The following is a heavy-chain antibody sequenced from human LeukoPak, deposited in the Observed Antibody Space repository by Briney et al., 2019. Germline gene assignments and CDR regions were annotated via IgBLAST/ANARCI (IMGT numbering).Heavy chain of an antibody. J-gene: IGHJ4*02. CDR2: ISSSSSTI. D-gene: IGHD6-19*01. CDR3: ARDLLGIAVAGPQKELPEDY. CDR1: GFTFSSYS. V-gene: IGHV3-48*01. Sequence: GGSLRLSCAASGFTFSSYSMNWVRQAPGKGLEWVSYISSSSSTIYYADSVKGRFTISRDNAKNSLYLQMNSLRAEDTAVYYCARDLLGIAVAGPQKELPEDYWGQGTLVTVSS.